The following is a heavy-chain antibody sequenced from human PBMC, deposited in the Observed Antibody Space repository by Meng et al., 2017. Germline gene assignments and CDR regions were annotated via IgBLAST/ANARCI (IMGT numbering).Heavy chain of an antibody. J-gene: IGHJ4*02. D-gene: IGHD6-13*01. V-gene: IGHV3-30*07. CDR3: AKDRIAAAGTKFDY. CDR1: GFTFSSYA. Sequence: GQRGGSGGGVVQPGRSLRLSCAASGFTFSSYAMHWVRQAPGKGLEWVAVISYDGSNKYYADSVKGRFTISRDNSKNTLYLQMNSLRAEDTAVYYCAKDRIAAAGTKFDYWGQGTLVTVSS. CDR2: ISYDGSNK.